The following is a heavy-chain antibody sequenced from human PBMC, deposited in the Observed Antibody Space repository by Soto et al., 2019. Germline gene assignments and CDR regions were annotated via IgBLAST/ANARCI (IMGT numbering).Heavy chain of an antibody. CDR3: ARDLRGCSGGTCYSTYHYGMDV. CDR2: ISYDGSEK. D-gene: IGHD2-15*01. V-gene: IGHV3-30-3*01. J-gene: IGHJ6*02. CDR1: GFTFSSYG. Sequence: QVQLVESGGGVVQPGRSLRLSCAASGFTFSSYGIHWVRQAPGKGLEWVAVISYDGSEKYYADSVKGRFTISRDNSKNTLFLQMSSLRPEDTAVYYCARDLRGCSGGTCYSTYHYGMDVWGQGTTVTVSS.